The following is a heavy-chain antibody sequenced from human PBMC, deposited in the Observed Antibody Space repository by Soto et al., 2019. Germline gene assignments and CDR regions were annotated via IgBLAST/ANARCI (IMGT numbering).Heavy chain of an antibody. CDR1: GDSVTSVSDY. V-gene: IGHV4-61*01. CDR3: ARGVGFGYYYYHMDL. D-gene: IGHD3-10*01. J-gene: IGHJ6*02. CDR2: IYYSGSA. Sequence: TSETLSLTCTVSGDSVTSVSDYWSWIRQPPGKGLEWIGYIYYSGSADYNPSLGSRVTISIDTSKNKFSLKLTSVTAADTAVYYCARGVGFGYYYYHMDLWGQGTTVTVSS.